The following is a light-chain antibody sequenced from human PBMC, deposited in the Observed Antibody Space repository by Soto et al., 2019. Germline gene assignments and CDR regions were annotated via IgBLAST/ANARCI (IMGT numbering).Light chain of an antibody. Sequence: QSVLTQPASVSGSPGQSITISCTGTSSGVGGYNYVSWYQQHPGKAPKVMIYEVSNRPSGVSNRFSGSKSGNTASLTISGLQAEDEADYYCGSYTSSGTYAFGTGTKVTVL. CDR1: SSGVGGYNY. CDR3: GSYTSSGTYA. V-gene: IGLV2-14*01. CDR2: EVS. J-gene: IGLJ1*01.